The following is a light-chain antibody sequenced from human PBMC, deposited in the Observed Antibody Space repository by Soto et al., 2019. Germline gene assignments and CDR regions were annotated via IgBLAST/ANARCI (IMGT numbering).Light chain of an antibody. V-gene: IGLV2-14*03. CDR2: DVS. CDR3: SSYTTSNTRQIV. Sequence: QSALTQPASVSGSPGQSITISCTGTSSDVGGYNYVSWYQHHPDKAPKLMIYDVSNRPSGVSNRFSGSKSGNTASLTISGLQPEDEADYYCSSYTTSNTRQIVLGTGTKLTVL. CDR1: SSDVGGYNY. J-gene: IGLJ1*01.